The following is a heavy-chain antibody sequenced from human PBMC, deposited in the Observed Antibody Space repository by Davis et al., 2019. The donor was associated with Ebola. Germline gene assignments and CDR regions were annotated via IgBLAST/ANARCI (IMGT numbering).Heavy chain of an antibody. D-gene: IGHD7-27*01. CDR3: AKGGPDWGRMDAFDI. J-gene: IGHJ3*02. V-gene: IGHV3-53*01. Sequence: GESLKISCAASGFTLSNYGMSWVRQAPGKGLEWVSVIYSGGSTYYADSVKGRFTISRDNSKNTLYLQMTSLRAEDTAVYYCAKGGPDWGRMDAFDIWGQGTMVTVSS. CDR2: IYSGGST. CDR1: GFTLSNYG.